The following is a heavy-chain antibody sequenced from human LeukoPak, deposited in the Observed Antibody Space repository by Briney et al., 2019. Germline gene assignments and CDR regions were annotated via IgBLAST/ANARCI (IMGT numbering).Heavy chain of an antibody. CDR1: GYTFSSYY. CDR2: INPSGGST. V-gene: IGHV1-46*01. D-gene: IGHD2-8*01. Sequence: GASVKVSCKASGYTFSSYYMHWVRQAPGQGLEWMGIINPSGGSTSYAQKFQGRVTMTRDTSTSTVYMELSSLRSEDTAVYYCARALLNGNLNDAFDIWGQGTMVTVSS. CDR3: ARALLNGNLNDAFDI. J-gene: IGHJ3*02.